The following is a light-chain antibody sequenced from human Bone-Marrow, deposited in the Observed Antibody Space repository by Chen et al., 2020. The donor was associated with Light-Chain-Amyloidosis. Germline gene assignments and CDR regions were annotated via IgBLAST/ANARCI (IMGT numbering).Light chain of an antibody. V-gene: IGLV2-14*01. CDR1: SSDVGGDNH. Sequence: QSALTQPASVSGSPGQSITISCTGTSSDVGGDNHVSWYQQHPDKDPKLMIYEVTNRPSWVPDRFAGSKSDNTASLTISGLQTEDEADYFCSSYTITNTLVFGSGTRVTGL. J-gene: IGLJ1*01. CDR3: SSYTITNTLV. CDR2: EVT.